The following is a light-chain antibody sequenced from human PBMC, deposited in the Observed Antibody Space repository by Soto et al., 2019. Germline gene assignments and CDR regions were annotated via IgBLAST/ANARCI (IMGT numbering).Light chain of an antibody. CDR2: RNN. Sequence: QSVLTQPPSTSGTPGQRVTISCSGTTSNIGSNYVFWYQHLPGTAPKLLIHRNNERPSGVPDRFSASKSGTSASLAISGLRAEDEADYYCAGWDASLSGLVFGGGTKLTVL. CDR3: AGWDASLSGLV. J-gene: IGLJ3*02. V-gene: IGLV1-47*01. CDR1: TSNIGSNY.